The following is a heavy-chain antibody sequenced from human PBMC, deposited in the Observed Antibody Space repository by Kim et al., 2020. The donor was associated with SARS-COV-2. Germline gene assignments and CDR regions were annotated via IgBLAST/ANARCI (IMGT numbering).Heavy chain of an antibody. CDR1: GFTFSSYW. Sequence: GGSLRLSCAASGFTFSSYWMSWVRQAPGKGLEWVANIKQDGSEKYYVDSVKGRFTISRDNAKNSLYLQMNSLRAEDTAVYYCARDASTWYSSGWHDYWGQGTLVTVSS. CDR3: ARDASTWYSSGWHDY. D-gene: IGHD6-19*01. V-gene: IGHV3-7*01. CDR2: IKQDGSEK. J-gene: IGHJ4*02.